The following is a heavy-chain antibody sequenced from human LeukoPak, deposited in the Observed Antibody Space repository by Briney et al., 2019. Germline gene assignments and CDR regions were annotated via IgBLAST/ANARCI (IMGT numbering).Heavy chain of an antibody. CDR1: GYTFTSYY. V-gene: IGHV1-46*01. Sequence: ASVKVSCKASGYTFTSYYMHWVRQAPGQGLEWMGIINPSGGSTSYAQKFQGRVTMTRDTSTSTVYMELSSLRSEDTAVYYCARGRYDYVWGSYRYDWWFDPWGQRTLVTVSS. CDR3: ARGRYDYVWGSYRYDWWFDP. J-gene: IGHJ5*02. CDR2: INPSGGST. D-gene: IGHD3-16*02.